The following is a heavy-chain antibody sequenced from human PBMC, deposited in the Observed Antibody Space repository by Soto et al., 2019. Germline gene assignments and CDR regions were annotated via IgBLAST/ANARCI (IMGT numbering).Heavy chain of an antibody. CDR3: ARGAEDYYDSSGYSYGVDV. CDR1: GGSISSYY. CDR2: IYYSGST. Sequence: SETLSLTCTVSGGSISSYYWSWIRQPPGKGLEWIGYIYYSGSTNYNPSLKSRVTISVDTSKNQFSLKLSSVTAADTAVYYCARGAEDYYDSSGYSYGVDVWGQGTTVT. D-gene: IGHD3-22*01. J-gene: IGHJ6*02. V-gene: IGHV4-59*01.